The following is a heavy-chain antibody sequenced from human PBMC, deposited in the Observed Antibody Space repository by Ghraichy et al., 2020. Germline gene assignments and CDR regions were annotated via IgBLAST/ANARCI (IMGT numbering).Heavy chain of an antibody. CDR3: AKDPLQWLGGNWFDP. J-gene: IGHJ5*02. Sequence: GGSLRLSCAASGFTFSSYAMSWVRQAPGKGLEWVSAISGSGGSTYYADSVKGRFTISRDNSKNTLYLQMNSLRAEDTAVYYCAKDPLQWLGGNWFDPWGQGTLVTVSS. D-gene: IGHD6-19*01. CDR1: GFTFSSYA. CDR2: ISGSGGST. V-gene: IGHV3-23*01.